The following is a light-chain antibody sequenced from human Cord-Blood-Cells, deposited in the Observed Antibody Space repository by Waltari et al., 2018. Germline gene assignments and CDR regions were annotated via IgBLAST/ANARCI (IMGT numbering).Light chain of an antibody. Sequence: EIVLPQSPATLSLSPGERATLSCRASQSVSSYLACYQQKPGQAPRLLIYDASNRATGIPARFSGSGSGTDFTLTISSLEPEDFAVYYCQQRSNWPWTFGQGTKVEIK. V-gene: IGKV3-11*01. J-gene: IGKJ1*01. CDR1: QSVSSY. CDR2: DAS. CDR3: QQRSNWPWT.